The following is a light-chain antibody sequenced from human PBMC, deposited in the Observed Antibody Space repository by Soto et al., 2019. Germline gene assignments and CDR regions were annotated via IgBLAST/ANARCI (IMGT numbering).Light chain of an antibody. CDR1: QSVSSD. J-gene: IGKJ1*01. Sequence: EMVLTQSPATLSVSPGERVTLSCRASQSVSSDLAWYQQKPGQAPRLLIYGASTRATDIPARFSGSGSGTEFTLTISGLQSDDVGVYYCQEYNKRLWTFGPGTKVEIK. CDR2: GAS. V-gene: IGKV3-15*01. CDR3: QEYNKRLWT.